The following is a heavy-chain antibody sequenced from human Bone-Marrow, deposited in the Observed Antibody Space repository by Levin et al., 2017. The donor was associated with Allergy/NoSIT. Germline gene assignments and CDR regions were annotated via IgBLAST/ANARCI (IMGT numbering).Heavy chain of an antibody. D-gene: IGHD3-22*01. J-gene: IGHJ4*02. CDR1: GGSIINRGHY. CDR2: LFSGGKT. CDR3: ARPYSLGSSGYYMDY. Sequence: PSETLSLTCTFSGGSIINRGHYWGWIRQPPGKGLEWIGSLFSGGKTYYNPSLRSRVTISVDTSKNQFSLRLGSVTAADTGVYYCARPYSLGSSGYYMDYWGQGALVTVSS. V-gene: IGHV4-39*01.